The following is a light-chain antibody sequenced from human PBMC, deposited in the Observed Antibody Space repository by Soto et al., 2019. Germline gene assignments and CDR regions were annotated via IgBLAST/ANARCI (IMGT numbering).Light chain of an antibody. CDR2: DVS. CDR3: SSYTTTSAPCV. Sequence: SVLTQPASVSGSPGQSITISCSGTSSDVGAYNYVSWYQHHPGKAPKLIIYDVSNRPSGVSNRFSGSKSGNTASLTISGLQAEDEADYYCSSYTTTSAPCVFGTGTKVTVL. J-gene: IGLJ1*01. CDR1: SSDVGAYNY. V-gene: IGLV2-14*03.